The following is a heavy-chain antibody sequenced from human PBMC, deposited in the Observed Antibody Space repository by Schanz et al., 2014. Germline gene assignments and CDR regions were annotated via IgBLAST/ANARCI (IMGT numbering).Heavy chain of an antibody. CDR2: LLSSERA. D-gene: IGHD5-18*01. CDR1: GGSISSHY. Sequence: QVQLQESGPGLLKPSETLSLTCTVSGGSISSHYWSWVRQAPGEGLEWIAYLLSSERAKYNPSLDSRSTLSLDTSKSQFSLHLRYVTAADTAVYYCATIPRGNIYGYFDYWGQGSLVTVSS. CDR3: ATIPRGNIYGYFDY. J-gene: IGHJ4*02. V-gene: IGHV4-59*11.